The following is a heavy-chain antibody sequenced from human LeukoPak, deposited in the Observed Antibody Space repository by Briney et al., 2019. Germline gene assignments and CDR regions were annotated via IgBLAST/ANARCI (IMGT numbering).Heavy chain of an antibody. D-gene: IGHD3-10*01. V-gene: IGHV4-39*07. CDR2: IYYSGST. CDR1: GGSISSGSYY. Sequence: SQTLSLTCTVSGGSISSGSYYWSWIRQPAGKGLEWIGSIYYSGSTYYNPSLKSRVTISVDTSKNQFSLKLSSVTAADTAVYYCARRSGGVRGVKGFDPWGQGTLVTVSS. CDR3: ARRSGGVRGVKGFDP. J-gene: IGHJ5*02.